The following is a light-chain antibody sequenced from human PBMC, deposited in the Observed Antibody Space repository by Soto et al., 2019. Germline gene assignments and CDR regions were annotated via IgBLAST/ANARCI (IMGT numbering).Light chain of an antibody. CDR3: QQYGSSGT. V-gene: IGKV3-20*01. CDR1: QSVSNNY. CDR2: GAS. J-gene: IGKJ1*01. Sequence: IVLTQSPGTLSLSPGEIATLSCSASQSVSNNYLAWYQQKPGQAPRLLIYGASNRATGIPDRFSGSGSGTDFTLTISRLEPEDFAVYYCQQYGSSGTFGQGTKVDIK.